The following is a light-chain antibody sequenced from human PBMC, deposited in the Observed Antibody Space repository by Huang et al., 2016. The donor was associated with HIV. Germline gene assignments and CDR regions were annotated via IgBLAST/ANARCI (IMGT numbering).Light chain of an antibody. Sequence: EIVMTQSPATLSVSPGERATLSCRASQSVSSKLAWYQQRRGQAPRLLIYGASTRATGIPARFFGSGSGTEFTLTISSLQSEDFAVYYCQQYSDWPPITFGQGTRLEIK. V-gene: IGKV3-15*01. CDR1: QSVSSK. CDR2: GAS. CDR3: QQYSDWPPIT. J-gene: IGKJ5*01.